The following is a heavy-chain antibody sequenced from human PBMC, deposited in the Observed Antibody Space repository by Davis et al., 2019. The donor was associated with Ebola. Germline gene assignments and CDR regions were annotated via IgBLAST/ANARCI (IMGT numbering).Heavy chain of an antibody. CDR1: GGSFSGYY. J-gene: IGHJ4*02. V-gene: IGHV4-31*11. CDR3: ARAGDSSGYPD. Sequence: PSETLSLTCAVYGGSFSGYYWSWIRQHPGKGLEWIGYIYYSGSTYYNPSLKSRVTISVDTSKNQFSLKLSSVTAADTAVYYCARAGDSSGYPDWGQGTLVTVSS. CDR2: IYYSGST. D-gene: IGHD3-22*01.